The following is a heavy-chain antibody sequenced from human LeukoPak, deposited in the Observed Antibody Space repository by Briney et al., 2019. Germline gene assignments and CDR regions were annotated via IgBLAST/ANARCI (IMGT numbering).Heavy chain of an antibody. CDR3: ARAGYDFWSGYYIGYFDY. CDR2: ISGSGGST. Sequence: PGGSLRLSCAASGFTFSSYAMSWVRQAPGKGLEWVSAISGSGGSTYYADSVKGRFTISRDNSKNTLYLQMNSLRAEDTAVYYCARAGYDFWSGYYIGYFDYWGQGTLVTASS. CDR1: GFTFSSYA. V-gene: IGHV3-23*01. D-gene: IGHD3-3*01. J-gene: IGHJ4*02.